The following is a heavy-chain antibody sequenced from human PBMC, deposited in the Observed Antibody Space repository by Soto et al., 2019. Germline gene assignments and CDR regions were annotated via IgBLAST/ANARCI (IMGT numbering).Heavy chain of an antibody. CDR2: INPNSGGT. V-gene: IGHV1-2*02. J-gene: IGHJ6*02. D-gene: IGHD3-22*01. CDR3: ARGSWRYYDSSGYYYYYGMDV. Sequence: VKVSCKASGYTFTGYYMHWVRQAPGQGLEWMGWINPNSGGTNYAQKFQGRVTMTRDTSISTAYMELSRLRSDDTAVYYCARGSWRYYDSSGYYYYYGMDVWGQGTTVTVSS. CDR1: GYTFTGYY.